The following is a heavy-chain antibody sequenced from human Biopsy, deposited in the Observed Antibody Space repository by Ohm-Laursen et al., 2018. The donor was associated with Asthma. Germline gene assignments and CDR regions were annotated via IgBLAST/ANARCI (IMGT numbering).Heavy chain of an antibody. V-gene: IGHV1-18*01. J-gene: IGHJ6*02. CDR1: GSTFNSAG. D-gene: IGHD3-3*01. CDR2: ISVYNGNT. CDR3: ARAVDFSHYNGIDL. Sequence: ASVTVSWKPSGSTFNSAGITWARQAPGQGIGWMGWISVYNGNTKVAQKLQDTVTMITDTSTSTAYIELRSLRSDDTAVYFCARAVDFSHYNGIDLWGQGTTVTVS.